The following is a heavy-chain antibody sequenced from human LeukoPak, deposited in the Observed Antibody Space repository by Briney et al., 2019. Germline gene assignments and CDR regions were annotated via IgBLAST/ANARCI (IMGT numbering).Heavy chain of an antibody. CDR2: IKRKTDGGTT. V-gene: IGHV3-15*01. CDR3: STVRYCTTDVCYTPFDY. Sequence: GGSVRLSCAASGFTFSSYAMSWVRQAPGRGLEWVGRIKRKTDGGTTDYAAPVKGRFTISRDDSKNTLYLQMNSLKTEGTAVYYCSTVRYCTTDVCYTPFDYWGQEPWSPSPQ. J-gene: IGHJ4*01. D-gene: IGHD2-8*01. CDR1: GFTFSSYA.